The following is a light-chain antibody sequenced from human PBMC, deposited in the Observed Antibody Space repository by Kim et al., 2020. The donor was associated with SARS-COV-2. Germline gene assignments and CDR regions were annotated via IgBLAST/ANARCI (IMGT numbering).Light chain of an antibody. Sequence: ILMTQSPVALSLSPGERATLSCRASQPINSDLAWYQQKPGQAPRLLIYGVSNRATGVPARFRGSGSGTEFTLTISSLQSEDFAMYYCQQYTDWPPHTFGQGTKLEIK. V-gene: IGKV3-15*01. CDR1: QPINSD. J-gene: IGKJ2*01. CDR2: GVS. CDR3: QQYTDWPPHT.